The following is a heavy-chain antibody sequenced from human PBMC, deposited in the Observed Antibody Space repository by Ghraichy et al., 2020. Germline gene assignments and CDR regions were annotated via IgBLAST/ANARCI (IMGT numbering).Heavy chain of an antibody. D-gene: IGHD2-2*01. CDR2: INHSGSP. CDR1: GGSFSGYY. CDR3: ARGRHCSSTSCYLAAFDI. J-gene: IGHJ3*02. Sequence: ESLNISCAVYGGSFSGYYWSWIRQPPGKGLEWIGEINHSGSPNYNPSLKSRVTISVDTSKNQFSLRLSSVTAADTAVYYCARGRHCSSTSCYLAAFDIWGQGTMVTVSS. V-gene: IGHV4-34*01.